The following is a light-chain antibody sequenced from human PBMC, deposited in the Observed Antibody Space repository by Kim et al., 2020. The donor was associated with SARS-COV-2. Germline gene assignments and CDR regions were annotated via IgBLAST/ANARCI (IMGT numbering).Light chain of an antibody. CDR3: QQRSEWPGT. V-gene: IGKV3-11*01. CDR1: ETINNY. CDR2: EAS. Sequence: LSPGERATHTCRASETINNYLAWYQQKPGQAPRLLIHEASQRAAGIPGRFSAAGSGTDFTLTITSLEPEDFAVYYCQQRSEWPGTFGQGTKVDIK. J-gene: IGKJ1*01.